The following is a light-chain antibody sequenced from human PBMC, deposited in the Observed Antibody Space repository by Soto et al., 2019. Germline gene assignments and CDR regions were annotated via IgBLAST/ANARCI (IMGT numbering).Light chain of an antibody. CDR1: QDIRKD. J-gene: IGKJ3*01. Sequence: DIQMTQSPSSLSASVGDRVTITCQASQDIRKDLNWYQQKPGKAPKLLIYDASNLETGVPSRFSGSGSGTDFSFTISSPQPEDIATYYCQQYDNLPFTFGPGTKVDFK. V-gene: IGKV1-33*01. CDR2: DAS. CDR3: QQYDNLPFT.